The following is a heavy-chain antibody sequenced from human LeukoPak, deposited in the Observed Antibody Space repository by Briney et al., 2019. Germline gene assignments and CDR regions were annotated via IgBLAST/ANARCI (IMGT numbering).Heavy chain of an antibody. CDR2: IYYSGST. CDR1: GGSISSYY. Sequence: SETLSPTCTVSGGSISSYYWSWIRQPPGKGLEWIGYIYYSGSTNYNPSLKSRVTISVDTSKNQFSLKPSSVTAADTAVYYCARVSRNYGSGSYYNDYWGQGTLVTVSS. D-gene: IGHD3-10*01. V-gene: IGHV4-59*01. J-gene: IGHJ4*02. CDR3: ARVSRNYGSGSYYNDY.